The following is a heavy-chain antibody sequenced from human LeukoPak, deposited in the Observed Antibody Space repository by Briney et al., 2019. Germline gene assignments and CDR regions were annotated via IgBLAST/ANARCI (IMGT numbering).Heavy chain of an antibody. CDR1: GFTFSSYS. CDR2: ISGSSSHI. J-gene: IGHJ4*02. Sequence: GGSLRLSCAASGFTFSSYSMNWVRQAPGKGLEWDSSISGSSSHIYYADSVKGRFTISRDNAKNSLYLQMNSLGAEDTAVYYCAKGHRYCTSGNCNSAVDYWGQGTLVTVSS. V-gene: IGHV3-21*04. CDR3: AKGHRYCTSGNCNSAVDY. D-gene: IGHD2-15*01.